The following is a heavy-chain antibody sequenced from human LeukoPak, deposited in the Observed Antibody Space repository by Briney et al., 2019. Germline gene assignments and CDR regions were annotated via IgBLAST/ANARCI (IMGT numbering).Heavy chain of an antibody. CDR3: ARGCTSSSCYDY. CDR2: RNEDGNKK. V-gene: IGHV3-7*01. CDR1: GFTFSRYW. J-gene: IGHJ4*02. D-gene: IGHD2-2*01. Sequence: GGSLRLSCTASGFTFSRYWMGWVRQAPGKGLEWVANRNEDGNKKYYVDSVKGRFTISRDNTKRSLYLQMNSLRPEDTAVYYCARGCTSSSCYDYWGQGTLVTVSS.